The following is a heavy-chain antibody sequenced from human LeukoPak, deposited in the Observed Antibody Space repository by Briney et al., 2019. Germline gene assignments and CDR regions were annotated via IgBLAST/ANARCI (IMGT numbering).Heavy chain of an antibody. CDR1: GGSIRSYY. CDR2: VYYSGTA. CDR3: ARTKSGWYYSDY. D-gene: IGHD6-19*01. V-gene: IGHV4-59*08. Sequence: KPSETLSLACTVSGGSIRSYYWSWIRQPPRKGLELIGYVYYSGTANYNPSLESRVTILVDTSKNQFSLNLSSVTAADTAVYYCARTKSGWYYSDYWGQGTLVSVSS. J-gene: IGHJ4*02.